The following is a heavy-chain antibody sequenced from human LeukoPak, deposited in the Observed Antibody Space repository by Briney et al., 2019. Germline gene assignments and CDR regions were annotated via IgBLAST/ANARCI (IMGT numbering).Heavy chain of an antibody. CDR3: ARDIIPDPDFDWPSPGRRDAFDI. J-gene: IGHJ3*02. Sequence: PGGSLRLSCAASGFTFSSYAMHWVRQAPGKGLEWVAVISYDGSNKYYADSVKGRFTISRDNAKNSLYLQMNSLRAEDTAVYYCARDIIPDPDFDWPSPGRRDAFDIWGQGTMVTVSS. D-gene: IGHD3-9*01. CDR2: ISYDGSNK. V-gene: IGHV3-30*04. CDR1: GFTFSSYA.